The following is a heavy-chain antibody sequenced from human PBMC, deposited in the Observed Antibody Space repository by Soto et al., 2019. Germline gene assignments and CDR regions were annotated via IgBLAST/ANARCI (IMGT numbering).Heavy chain of an antibody. CDR2: INPNSGGT. Sequence: QVQLVQSGAEVKKPGASVKVSCKASGYTFTGYYMHWVRQAPGQGLEWMGWINPNSGGTNYAQKFQGWVTMTRKTSISTAYMELSRLRSDDTAVYYCAREGCSSTSCYAGTYYYYGMDVWGQGTTVTVSS. CDR1: GYTFTGYY. J-gene: IGHJ6*02. D-gene: IGHD2-2*01. V-gene: IGHV1-2*04. CDR3: AREGCSSTSCYAGTYYYYGMDV.